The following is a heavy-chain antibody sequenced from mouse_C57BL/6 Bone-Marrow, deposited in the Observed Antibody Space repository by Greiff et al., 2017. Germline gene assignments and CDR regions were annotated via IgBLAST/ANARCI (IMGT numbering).Heavy chain of an antibody. CDR3: ARGDLFHV. V-gene: IGHV1-50*01. CDR1: GYNFTSYW. J-gene: IGHJ1*03. CDR2: LDPSDSST. Sequence: QVHVKQPGAELVQPGASVKLSCKASGYNFTSYWMQWVKQRPGQGLEWIGELDPSDSSTNYNQKFKGKATLTVDTSSSTADMQHSSLTSEGSAVYYCARGDLFHVWGTGTTVSVSS.